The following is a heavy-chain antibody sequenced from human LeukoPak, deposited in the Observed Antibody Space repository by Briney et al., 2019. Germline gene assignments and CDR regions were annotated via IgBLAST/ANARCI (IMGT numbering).Heavy chain of an antibody. CDR2: INVILDTA. V-gene: IGHV1-69*04. CDR3: ARDQGIGDASDI. Sequence: SVKVSCKASGGTFSSYAISWVRQAPGQGLKWMGRINVILDTANYAQEFQGRVTIIADISTSTSYMELSSLRSEDTAVYYCARDQGIGDASDIWGQGTMVTVSS. J-gene: IGHJ3*02. CDR1: GGTFSSYA.